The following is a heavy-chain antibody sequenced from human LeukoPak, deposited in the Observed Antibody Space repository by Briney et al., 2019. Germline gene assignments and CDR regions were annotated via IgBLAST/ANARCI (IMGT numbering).Heavy chain of an antibody. D-gene: IGHD6-6*01. V-gene: IGHV4-4*02. CDR1: GGSISSNNW. CDR2: IYHSGST. Sequence: SETLSLTCAVSGGSISSNNWWSWVRQAPGKGLEWIGEIYHSGSTNYNPSLKSRVTISVDKSKNQLSLKLTSVTAADTAVYYCARDVGARLPGYWGQGTPVTVSS. J-gene: IGHJ4*02. CDR3: ARDVGARLPGY.